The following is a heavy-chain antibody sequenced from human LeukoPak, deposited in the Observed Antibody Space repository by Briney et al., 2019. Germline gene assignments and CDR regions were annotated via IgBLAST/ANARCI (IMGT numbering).Heavy chain of an antibody. D-gene: IGHD3-22*01. J-gene: IGHJ4*03. CDR2: IRGSGGST. V-gene: IGHV3-23*01. Sequence: GGSLRLSCAASGFTFSSYAMSWFRQAPGKGLEWVSTIRGSGGSTYYPGSVKGRFIISRDDSKNMLFLQMNSLRAEDTAIYYCAKVQAPDSSGFYGYYDYWGQGTLVSVSS. CDR1: GFTFSSYA. CDR3: AKVQAPDSSGFYGYYDY.